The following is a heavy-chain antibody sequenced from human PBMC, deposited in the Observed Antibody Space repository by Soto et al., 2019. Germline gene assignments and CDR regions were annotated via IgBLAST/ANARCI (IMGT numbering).Heavy chain of an antibody. Sequence: PGGSLRLSCAASGFTFSSALMNWVRQAPGKGLEWVGRIKSKTDGGTTDYAAPVKGRFTISRDDSKNTLYLQMNSLKTEDTAVYYCTTLKVRPKSTATIKNYYYYGMDVWGQGTTVTVSS. J-gene: IGHJ6*02. CDR3: TTLKVRPKSTATIKNYYYYGMDV. D-gene: IGHD3-10*01. V-gene: IGHV3-15*07. CDR2: IKSKTDGGTT. CDR1: GFTFSSAL.